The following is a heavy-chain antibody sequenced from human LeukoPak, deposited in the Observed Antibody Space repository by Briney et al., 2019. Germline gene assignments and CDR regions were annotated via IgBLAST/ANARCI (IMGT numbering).Heavy chain of an antibody. V-gene: IGHV1-58*02. CDR2: IVVGSGNT. CDR3: AASGFGFGELPSYFYYYMDV. Sequence: SVKVSCKASGFTFTRSAMQWVRQARGQRLEWIGWIVVGSGNTKYAQKFQERVTITKDMSTGTAYMELSSLRSEDTAVYYCAASGFGFGELPSYFYYYMDVWGKGTTVTISS. D-gene: IGHD3-10*01. J-gene: IGHJ6*03. CDR1: GFTFTRSA.